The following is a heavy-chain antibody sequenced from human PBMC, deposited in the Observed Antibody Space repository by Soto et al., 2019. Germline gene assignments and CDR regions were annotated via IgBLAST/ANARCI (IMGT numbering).Heavy chain of an antibody. CDR3: ARVYKFNSGSYYYSYYYYYGMDV. CDR1: GYTFTSYG. J-gene: IGHJ6*02. D-gene: IGHD3-10*01. Sequence: ASVKVSCKASGYTFTSYGISWVRQAPGQGLEWKGWISAYNGNTNYAQKLQGRVTMTTDTSTSTAYMELRSLRSDDTAVYYCARVYKFNSGSYYYSYYYYYGMDVWGQGTTVTVSS. CDR2: ISAYNGNT. V-gene: IGHV1-18*01.